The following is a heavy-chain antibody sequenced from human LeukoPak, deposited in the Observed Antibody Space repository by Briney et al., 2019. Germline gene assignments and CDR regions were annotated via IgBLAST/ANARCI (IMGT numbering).Heavy chain of an antibody. Sequence: SETLSLTCTVSGGSISSYYWSWTRQPPGKGLEWIGYNYYSGSTNYNPSLKSRVTISVDTSKNQFSLKLSSVTAADTAVYYCARGRDGYNFDPDAFDIWGQGTMVTVSS. CDR2: NYYSGST. J-gene: IGHJ3*02. V-gene: IGHV4-59*01. CDR3: ARGRDGYNFDPDAFDI. CDR1: GGSISSYY. D-gene: IGHD5-24*01.